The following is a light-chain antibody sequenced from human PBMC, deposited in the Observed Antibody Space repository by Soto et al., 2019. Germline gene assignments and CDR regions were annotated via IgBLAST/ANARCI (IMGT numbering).Light chain of an antibody. CDR1: QSLLHSNGYNY. Sequence: DIVMTQSPLSLPVTPGEPASISCRSSQSLLHSNGYNYLDWYLQKPGQSPQLLIDLGSNRASGVPGRFSGSGSGTDFTLKISRVEAEDVGVYYCMQALQTPRTFGQGTKLEIK. CDR3: MQALQTPRT. J-gene: IGKJ1*01. CDR2: LGS. V-gene: IGKV2-28*01.